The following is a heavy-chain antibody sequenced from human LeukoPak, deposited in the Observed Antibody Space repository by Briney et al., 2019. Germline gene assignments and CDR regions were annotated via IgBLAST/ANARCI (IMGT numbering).Heavy chain of an antibody. CDR2: FDPEDGET. D-gene: IGHD5-24*01. Sequence: ASVKVSCKVSGYTLTELSMHWVRQAPGKGLEWMGGFDPEDGETIYAQKFQGRVTMTEDTSTDTAYMELSSLRSEDTAVYYCAREPDVDLSTFRGDAFDIWGQGTMVTVSS. CDR1: GYTLTELS. V-gene: IGHV1-24*01. CDR3: AREPDVDLSTFRGDAFDI. J-gene: IGHJ3*02.